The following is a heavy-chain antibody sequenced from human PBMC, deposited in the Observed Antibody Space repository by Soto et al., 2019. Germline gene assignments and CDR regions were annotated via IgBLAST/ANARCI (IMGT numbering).Heavy chain of an antibody. Sequence: PGGSLRLSCAASGFTFSNTWMSWVRQAPGKGLEWVANIKQDGSEKYYVDSVKGRFTISRDNAKNSLYLQMNSLRAEDTAVYYCARSFTTVTTRAYGMDVWGQGTTVTVSS. CDR1: GFTFSNTW. V-gene: IGHV3-7*01. J-gene: IGHJ6*02. CDR3: ARSFTTVTTRAYGMDV. D-gene: IGHD4-17*01. CDR2: IKQDGSEK.